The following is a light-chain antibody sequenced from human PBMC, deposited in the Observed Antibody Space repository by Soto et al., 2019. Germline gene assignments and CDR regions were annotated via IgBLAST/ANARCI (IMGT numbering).Light chain of an antibody. CDR2: DAS. CDR1: QSVRSY. J-gene: IGKJ2*01. Sequence: ENVLTQSPATLSLSPGERATLSCRASQSVRSYLAWYQQKPGQAPRLLIYDASNRATGIPARFSGSGSGTDFTPTISRLEPEDFAVYYCQQRRNWPYTFGQGTKLEIK. CDR3: QQRRNWPYT. V-gene: IGKV3-11*01.